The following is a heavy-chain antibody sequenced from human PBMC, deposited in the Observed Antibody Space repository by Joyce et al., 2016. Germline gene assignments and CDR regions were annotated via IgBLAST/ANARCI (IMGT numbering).Heavy chain of an antibody. J-gene: IGHJ5*02. Sequence: EVQLLESGGGLVQPGGSLRLSCAAAGFPFVGYAMCWVRQAPGEGREWVAAYGAGSRGTHYADSVRGRFTSSRDDSDNSLYLHMSGLRSDDTAVYYCVRPRVAVAGTRWFDPWGQGTLVTVSS. V-gene: IGHV3-23*01. CDR2: YGAGSRGT. CDR3: VRPRVAVAGTRWFDP. CDR1: GFPFVGYA. D-gene: IGHD6-13*01.